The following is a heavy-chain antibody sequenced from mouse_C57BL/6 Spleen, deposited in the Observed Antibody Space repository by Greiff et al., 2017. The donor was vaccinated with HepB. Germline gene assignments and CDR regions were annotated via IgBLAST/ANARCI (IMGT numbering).Heavy chain of an antibody. CDR3: ARFDRNWYFDV. J-gene: IGHJ1*03. CDR2: IDPGSGNT. V-gene: IGHV1-66*01. D-gene: IGHD2-14*01. CDR1: GYSFTSYY. Sequence: VQLQQSGPELVKPGASVKISCKASGYSFTSYYIHWVKQRPGQGLEWIGWIDPGSGNTKYNEKFKGKATLTADTSSSTAYMQLSSLTSEDSAVYYCARFDRNWYFDVWGTGTTVTVSS.